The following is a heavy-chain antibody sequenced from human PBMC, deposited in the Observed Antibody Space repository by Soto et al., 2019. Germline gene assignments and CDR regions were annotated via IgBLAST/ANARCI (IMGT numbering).Heavy chain of an antibody. V-gene: IGHV1-69*02. J-gene: IGHJ5*02. CDR3: AVVYLTVTTFA. CDR1: GGTFSSYT. D-gene: IGHD4-17*01. Sequence: QVQLVQSGAEVKKPGSSVKVSCKASGGTFSSYTISWVRQAPGQGLEWMGRIIPILGIANYAQKFQGRVTITADKSPSTAYMELSSLRSEDTAVYYCAVVYLTVTTFAWGQGTLVTVSS. CDR2: IIPILGIA.